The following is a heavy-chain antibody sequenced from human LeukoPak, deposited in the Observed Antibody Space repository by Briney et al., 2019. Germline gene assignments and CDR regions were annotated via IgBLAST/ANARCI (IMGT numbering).Heavy chain of an antibody. D-gene: IGHD3-22*01. CDR1: GYTFTSYD. V-gene: IGHV1-8*01. CDR3: ARWDSPNYYDSSSILGGFDY. Sequence: ASVKVSCKASGYTFTSYDINWVRQATGQGLEWMEWMNPNSGNTGYAQKFQGRVTMTRNTSISTAYMELSSLRSEDTAVYYCARWDSPNYYDSSSILGGFDYWGQGTLVTVSS. CDR2: MNPNSGNT. J-gene: IGHJ4*02.